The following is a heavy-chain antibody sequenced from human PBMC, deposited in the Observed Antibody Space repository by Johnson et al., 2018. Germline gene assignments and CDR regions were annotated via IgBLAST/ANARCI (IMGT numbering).Heavy chain of an antibody. D-gene: IGHD3-3*01. Sequence: VQLLETGAEVKKPGSSVKVSCKASGGTFSSYGISWVRQAPGQGLEWMGGFIPIFGAANYGQKFQGRVTITADESTNTADMELGSLRSEDTAVYYCATPISAGAEYFQHWGQGTLVTVSS. V-gene: IGHV1-69*01. CDR3: ATPISAGAEYFQH. CDR1: GGTFSSYG. J-gene: IGHJ1*01. CDR2: FIPIFGAA.